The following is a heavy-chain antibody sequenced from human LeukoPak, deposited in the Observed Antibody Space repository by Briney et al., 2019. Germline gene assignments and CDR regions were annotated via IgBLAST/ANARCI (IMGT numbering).Heavy chain of an antibody. Sequence: SETLSLTCNVSGDSISTYYWSWIRQPPGKGLDWIGHIYYSGSTDYNPSLMSRVTISVDTSKNQFSLKLSSVTAADTAVYYCATGYSSSWYRYWGQGTLVTVSS. CDR3: ATGYSSSWYRY. CDR2: IYYSGST. CDR1: GDSISTYY. D-gene: IGHD6-13*01. V-gene: IGHV4-59*12. J-gene: IGHJ4*02.